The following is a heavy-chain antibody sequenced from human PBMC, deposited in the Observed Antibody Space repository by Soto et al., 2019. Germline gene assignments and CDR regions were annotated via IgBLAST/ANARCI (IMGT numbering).Heavy chain of an antibody. CDR1: GGSVSSGSYY. CDR3: ARNGGSQNWFAP. D-gene: IGHD1-1*01. Sequence: SETLSLTCTVSGGSVSSGSYYWSWIRQPPGKGLEWIGYIFYSGRTNYNFSLKSRVTISVDTSKNQFSLKLSSVTAADTAVYFFARNGGSQNWFAPCGQGSLVPVSS. CDR2: IFYSGRT. V-gene: IGHV4-61*01. J-gene: IGHJ5*02.